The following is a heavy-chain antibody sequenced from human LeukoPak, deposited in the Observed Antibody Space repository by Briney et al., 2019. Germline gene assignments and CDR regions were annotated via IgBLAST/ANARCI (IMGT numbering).Heavy chain of an antibody. CDR1: GYTFTNNF. CDR3: ARDNSVGDNAWWFDP. V-gene: IGHV1-46*01. D-gene: IGHD1-26*01. J-gene: IGHJ5*02. CDR2: INPSGDNT. Sequence: ASVKVSCKASGYTFTNNFMHWVRQAPGQGLEWIGIINPSGDNTWYAQKFQGRVTMTRDMATSTDYLEVSSLRSEDTAVYYCARDNSVGDNAWWFDPWGQGTLVTVSS.